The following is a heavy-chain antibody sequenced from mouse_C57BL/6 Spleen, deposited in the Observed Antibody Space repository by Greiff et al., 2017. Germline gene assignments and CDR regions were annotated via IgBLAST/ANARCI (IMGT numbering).Heavy chain of an antibody. Sequence: QVQLQQPGTELVKPGASVKLSCKASGYTFTSYWMHWVKQRPGQGLEWIGNINPSNGGTNYNEKFKSKATLTVDKSSSTAYMQLSSLTSEDSAVYYCARRRVYYDYDVGYAMDYWGQGTSVTVAS. D-gene: IGHD2-4*01. CDR2: INPSNGGT. J-gene: IGHJ4*01. CDR1: GYTFTSYW. V-gene: IGHV1-53*01. CDR3: ARRRVYYDYDVGYAMDY.